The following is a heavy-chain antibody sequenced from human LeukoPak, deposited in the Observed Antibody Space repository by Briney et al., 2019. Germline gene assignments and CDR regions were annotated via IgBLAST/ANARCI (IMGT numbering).Heavy chain of an antibody. J-gene: IGHJ5*02. Sequence: GESLKISCEVSGHRFTNHWIGWVRQMPGKGLEWMGIINLGDSDAKYSPSFQGQVTISLDKSISTAYLQWRSLKASDTAMYYCARRPYSGSPNWFDPWGQGTLVTVSS. CDR3: ARRPYSGSPNWFDP. D-gene: IGHD1-26*01. CDR2: INLGDSDA. V-gene: IGHV5-51*01. CDR1: GHRFTNHW.